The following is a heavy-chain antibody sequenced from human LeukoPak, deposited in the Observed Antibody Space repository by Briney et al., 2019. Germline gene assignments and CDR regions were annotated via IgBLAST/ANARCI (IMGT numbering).Heavy chain of an antibody. J-gene: IGHJ4*02. CDR3: ARGGARFPVRGLTRFDY. D-gene: IGHD3-10*01. CDR1: GGSINSYY. CDR2: IYGSGST. Sequence: PPETLSLTRTVSGGSINSYYWSWIRQPPGKGLEWIGYIYGSGSTNYNPSLKSRVTISVDTSKNQFSLKLSSVTAADTAVYYCARGGARFPVRGLTRFDYWGQGTLVTVSS. V-gene: IGHV4-59*12.